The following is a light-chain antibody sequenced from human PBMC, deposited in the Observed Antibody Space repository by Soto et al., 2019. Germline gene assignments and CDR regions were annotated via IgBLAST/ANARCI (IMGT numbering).Light chain of an antibody. V-gene: IGKV1-5*01. CDR1: QNIRYY. CDR2: DAS. J-gene: IGKJ1*01. CDR3: QQYNSYPWT. Sequence: DIQMTQSPSSLSASLGDRVPPPCRASQNIRYYINWYQHKPGKAPKLLIYDASSLESGVPSRFSGSGSGTEFTLTISSLQPDDFATYYCQQYNSYPWTFGQGTKVDIK.